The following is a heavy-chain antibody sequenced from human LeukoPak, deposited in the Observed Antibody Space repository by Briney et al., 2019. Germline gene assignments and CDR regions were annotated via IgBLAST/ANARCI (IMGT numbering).Heavy chain of an antibody. CDR3: ALGGTYFDY. Sequence: GGSLRLSCAASGFTFSSYIMSWVRQAPGKGLEWVSAISGGGRTTFYADSVKGRFTISRDNSKNTLYLQTNSLRAEDTAVYYCALGGTYFDYWGQGTLVTVSS. V-gene: IGHV3-23*01. J-gene: IGHJ4*02. CDR1: GFTFSSYI. D-gene: IGHD1-1*01. CDR2: ISGGGRTT.